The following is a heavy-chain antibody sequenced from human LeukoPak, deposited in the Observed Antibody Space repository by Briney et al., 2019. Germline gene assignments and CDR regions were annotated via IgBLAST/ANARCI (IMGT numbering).Heavy chain of an antibody. V-gene: IGHV4-34*01. CDR1: GGSFSGYY. J-gene: IGHJ4*02. CDR3: ARVGLELQQGGFDY. CDR2: SNHSGST. D-gene: IGHD1-26*01. Sequence: SETLSLTCAVYGGSFSGYYWRWIRQPPGKGLEWIGESNHSGSTNYNPSLKSRVTISVDTSKNQFSLKLSSVTAADTAVYYCARVGLELQQGGFDYWGQGTLVTVFS.